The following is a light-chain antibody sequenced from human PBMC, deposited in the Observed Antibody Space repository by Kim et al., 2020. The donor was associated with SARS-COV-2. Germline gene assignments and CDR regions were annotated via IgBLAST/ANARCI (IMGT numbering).Light chain of an antibody. V-gene: IGLV1-44*01. CDR3: ATWDDRLNSPV. CDR2: GYN. Sequence: VSWYRQLPGPAPKVVLYGYNKRPPGVPDRISGSTSGTAASLAISGLRSEDDGDYYCATWDDRLNSPVFGGGTQLTVL. J-gene: IGLJ3*02.